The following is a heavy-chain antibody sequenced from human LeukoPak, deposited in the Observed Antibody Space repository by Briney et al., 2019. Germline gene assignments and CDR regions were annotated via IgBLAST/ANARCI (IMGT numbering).Heavy chain of an antibody. V-gene: IGHV3-23*01. J-gene: IGHJ4*02. CDR1: GFTFSDYD. CDR3: AKKLPPASFYFDF. CDR2: IGGGYYT. D-gene: IGHD3-16*02. Sequence: GGSLSLSCVASGFTFSDYDMTWVRQAPGKGLEYVSSIGGGYYTFYSGSVKGRFSISRDNSKNTLYLQMNNLRADDTAVYFCAKKLPPASFYFDFWGQGSLVTVSS.